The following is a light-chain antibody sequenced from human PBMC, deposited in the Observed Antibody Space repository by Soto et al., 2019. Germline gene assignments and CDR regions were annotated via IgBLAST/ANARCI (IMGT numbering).Light chain of an antibody. Sequence: QLVLTQPPSVSGALGQRVTISCTGSSSNIGAGYDVHWYQQLPGTAPKLLIYGNSNRPSGVPDRFSGSKSGTSASLAITGLQAEDEADYYCQSYDSSLSGYVVFGGGTKVTVL. CDR2: GNS. J-gene: IGLJ2*01. CDR3: QSYDSSLSGYVV. CDR1: SSNIGAGYD. V-gene: IGLV1-40*01.